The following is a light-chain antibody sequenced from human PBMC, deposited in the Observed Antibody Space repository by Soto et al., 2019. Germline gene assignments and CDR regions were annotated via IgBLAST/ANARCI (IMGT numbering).Light chain of an antibody. J-gene: IGKJ2*01. CDR2: VGS. CDR1: QSLLYTNGYNY. CDR3: KETLQVPHT. V-gene: IGKV2-28*01. Sequence: DIVMTQSPLSLPVTPGEPASISCRSTQSLLYTNGYNYLDWYVKKPGQSPQLLIYVGSNRSSGVPDRFSGSGSGTDFTLEISRVEAEDVGVYYCKETLQVPHTFGQGTKLEIK.